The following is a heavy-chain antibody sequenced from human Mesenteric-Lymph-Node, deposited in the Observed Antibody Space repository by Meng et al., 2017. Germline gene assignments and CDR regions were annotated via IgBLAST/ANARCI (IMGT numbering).Heavy chain of an antibody. CDR3: AREGRSHQVGVSVY. V-gene: IGHV4-34*01. J-gene: IGHJ4*02. CDR2: INHSGST. D-gene: IGHD2-21*01. Sequence: WGARRCHPSETLSLTCAVYGGSFSGYYCSWLRQPPGKGLEWIGEINHSGSTNYNPSLKSRVTISVDTSKNQFSLKLRFVTAADTAVYYCAREGRSHQVGVSVYWGQGNLVTVSS. CDR1: GGSFSGYY.